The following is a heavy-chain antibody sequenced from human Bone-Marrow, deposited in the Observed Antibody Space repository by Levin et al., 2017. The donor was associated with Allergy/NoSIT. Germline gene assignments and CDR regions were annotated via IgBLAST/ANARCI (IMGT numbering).Heavy chain of an antibody. D-gene: IGHD5-24*01. J-gene: IGHJ3*02. CDR2: ISAHNGNT. CDR1: GYTFTSSG. Sequence: SCTASGYTFTSSGITWVRQAPGQGLEWMAWISAHNGNTNYAQKFQDRVTLTTDTSTNTAYMEVRSLRSDDTAVYYCATDQIPGADGYDIWGQGTMVTISS. V-gene: IGHV1-18*04. CDR3: ATDQIPGADGYDI.